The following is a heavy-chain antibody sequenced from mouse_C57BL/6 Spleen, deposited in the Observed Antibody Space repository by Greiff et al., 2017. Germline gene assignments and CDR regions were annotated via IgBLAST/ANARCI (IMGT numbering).Heavy chain of an antibody. J-gene: IGHJ2*01. CDR3: ARSSYYGSNGY. D-gene: IGHD1-1*01. Sequence: VQLQQPGAELVMPGASVKLSCKASGYTFTSYWMHWVKQRPGQGLEWIGEIDPSDSYTNYNQKFKGKSTLTVDKSSSTAYMQLSSLTSEDSAVYYCARSSYYGSNGYWGQGTTLTVSS. V-gene: IGHV1-69*01. CDR1: GYTFTSYW. CDR2: IDPSDSYT.